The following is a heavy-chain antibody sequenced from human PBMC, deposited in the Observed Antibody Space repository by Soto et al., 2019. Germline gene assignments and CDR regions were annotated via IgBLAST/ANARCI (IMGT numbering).Heavy chain of an antibody. CDR2: IYYSGST. CDR1: GGSISSGDYY. Sequence: QVQLQESGPGLVKPSQTLSLTCTVSGGSISSGDYYWSWIRQPPGKGLEWIEYIYYSGSTYYNPSLKSRVTISVDTSKNQFSLKLSSVTAADTAVYYGARGLEVPAVYYYFDYWGQGTLVTVSS. CDR3: ARGLEVPAVYYYFDY. D-gene: IGHD2-2*01. V-gene: IGHV4-30-4*01. J-gene: IGHJ4*02.